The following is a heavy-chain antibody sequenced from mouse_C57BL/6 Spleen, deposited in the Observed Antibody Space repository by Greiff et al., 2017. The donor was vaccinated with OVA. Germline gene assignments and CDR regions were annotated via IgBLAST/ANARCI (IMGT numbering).Heavy chain of an antibody. CDR3: ARDGTGAFDD. D-gene: IGHD4-1*01. J-gene: IGHJ2*01. CDR1: GFTFSSYA. CDR2: ISDGGSYT. Sequence: EVKVVESGGGLVKPGGSLKLSCAASGFTFSSYAMSWVRQTPKKRLEWVATISDGGSYTYYPDNVKGRFTISRDNAKNNLYLQMSHLKSEDTAMYYCARDGTGAFDDWGQGTTLTVSS. V-gene: IGHV5-4*01.